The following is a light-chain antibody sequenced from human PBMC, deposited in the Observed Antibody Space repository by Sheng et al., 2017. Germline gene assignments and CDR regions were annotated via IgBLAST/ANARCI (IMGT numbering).Light chain of an antibody. CDR2: AAP. V-gene: IGKV1-39*01. Sequence: DIQMTQSPSSLSASVGDRVTITCWASQSIISHLNWYQQKPGKAPKLVFRAAPTFQAGVPSRFSGSGSGTEFTLTISSLQPEDFATYYCQQSYGTPLTFGGGTKVQIK. CDR1: QSIISH. J-gene: IGKJ4*01. CDR3: QQSYGTPLT.